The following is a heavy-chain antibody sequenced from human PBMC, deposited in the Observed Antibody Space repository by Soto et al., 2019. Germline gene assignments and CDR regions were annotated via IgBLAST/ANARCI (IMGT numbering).Heavy chain of an antibody. J-gene: IGHJ4*02. CDR2: ISAGGDTT. CDR3: ARRV. Sequence: EVQVSESGGGLVQPGGSLRLSCATSGFTFSNYPMNWVRQAPGKGLEWVSGISAGGDTTYYADSVEGRFTIFRDNSKNSVSLQMNSLRVEDTAVYYCARRVWGQGTLVTVSS. CDR1: GFTFSNYP. V-gene: IGHV3-23*01.